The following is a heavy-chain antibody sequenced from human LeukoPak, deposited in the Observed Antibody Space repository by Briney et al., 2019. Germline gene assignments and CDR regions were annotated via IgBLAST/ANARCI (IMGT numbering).Heavy chain of an antibody. J-gene: IGHJ4*02. CDR3: TRGLWGIDY. V-gene: IGHV3-74*01. D-gene: IGHD7-27*01. Sequence: GGSLRLSCAASGFTLSSYWMHWVRQAPGKGLVWVSRIDTDGSSTNYADSVKGRFAISRDNAENTLYLEMKSLRAEDTAVYYCTRGLWGIDYWGQGALVTVSS. CDR2: IDTDGSST. CDR1: GFTLSSYW.